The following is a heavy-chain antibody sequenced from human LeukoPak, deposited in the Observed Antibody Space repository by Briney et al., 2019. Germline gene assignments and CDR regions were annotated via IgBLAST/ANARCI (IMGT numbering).Heavy chain of an antibody. Sequence: PGGSLGLSCAASGFTFSSYAMSWVRQAPGKGLEWVSAISGSGGSTYYADSVKGRFTISRDNSKNTLYLQMNSLRAEDTAVYYCAKDEGDIVVVVAASPFDYWGQGTLVTVSS. D-gene: IGHD2-15*01. J-gene: IGHJ4*02. CDR2: ISGSGGST. V-gene: IGHV3-23*01. CDR3: AKDEGDIVVVVAASPFDY. CDR1: GFTFSSYA.